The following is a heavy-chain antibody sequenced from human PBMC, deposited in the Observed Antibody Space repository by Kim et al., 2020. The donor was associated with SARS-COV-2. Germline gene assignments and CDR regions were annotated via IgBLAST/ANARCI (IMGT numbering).Heavy chain of an antibody. D-gene: IGHD2-15*01. V-gene: IGHV3-23*01. CDR2: IGFPGNT. Sequence: GGSLRLSCAASGFTFSSNAMRWVRQAPGKGLEWVSAIGFPGNTYYADSVKGRFTISRDNAKDTVYLQMSSLRAEGTAIYYCAKETPSLGYAENWGQGTL. J-gene: IGHJ4*02. CDR3: AKETPSLGYAEN. CDR1: GFTFSSNA.